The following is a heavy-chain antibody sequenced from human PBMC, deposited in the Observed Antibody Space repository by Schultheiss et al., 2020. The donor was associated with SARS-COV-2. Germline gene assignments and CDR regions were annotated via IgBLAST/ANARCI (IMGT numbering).Heavy chain of an antibody. J-gene: IGHJ6*02. CDR2: IYSGGST. CDR3: ARGRYFDWLFSGLSYYYYGMDV. V-gene: IGHV3-53*04. Sequence: GGSLRLSCAASGFTVSNNYMSWVRQAPGKGLEWVSVIYSGGSTYYADSVKGRFTISRHNSKNTLYLQMNSLRAEDTAVYYCARGRYFDWLFSGLSYYYYGMDVWGQGTTVTVSS. D-gene: IGHD3-9*01. CDR1: GFTVSNNY.